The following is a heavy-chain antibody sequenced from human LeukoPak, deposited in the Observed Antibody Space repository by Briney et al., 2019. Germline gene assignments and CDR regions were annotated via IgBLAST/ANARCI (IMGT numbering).Heavy chain of an antibody. V-gene: IGHV3-11*01. Sequence: PGGSLRLSCVASGFTFSDYYMSWIRQAPGKGLEWVSYISSSGSTIYYADSVKGRFTISRDNAKNSLYLQMNSLRAEDTAVYYCARDIPDLPVVITTELIDYWGQGTLVTVSS. CDR3: ARDIPDLPVVITTELIDY. D-gene: IGHD3-22*01. J-gene: IGHJ4*02. CDR2: ISSSGSTI. CDR1: GFTFSDYY.